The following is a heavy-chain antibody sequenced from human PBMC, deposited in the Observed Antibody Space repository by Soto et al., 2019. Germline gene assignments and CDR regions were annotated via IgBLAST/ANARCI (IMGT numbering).Heavy chain of an antibody. V-gene: IGHV1-2*04. CDR1: GYTFTGYY. Sequence: ASVKVSCKASGYTFTGYYMHWVRQAPGQGLEWMGWINPNSGGTNYAQKFQGWVTMTRDTSISTAYMELSRLRYDDKAVYYCARGYCTNGVCYTNSDYWGQGTMVAVSS. CDR3: ARGYCTNGVCYTNSDY. CDR2: INPNSGGT. D-gene: IGHD2-8*01. J-gene: IGHJ4*02.